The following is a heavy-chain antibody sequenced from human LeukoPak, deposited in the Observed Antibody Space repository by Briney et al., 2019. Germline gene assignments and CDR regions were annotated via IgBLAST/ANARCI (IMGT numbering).Heavy chain of an antibody. CDR2: IIPIFGTA. D-gene: IGHD4-11*01. Sequence: SVKVSCKASGGTFSSHAISWVRQAPGQGLEWMGRIIPIFGTANYAQKFQGRVTITTDESTSTAYMELSSLRSEDTAVYYCARETVTTDGDFDYWGQGTLVTVSS. J-gene: IGHJ4*02. CDR3: ARETVTTDGDFDY. CDR1: GGTFSSHA. V-gene: IGHV1-69*05.